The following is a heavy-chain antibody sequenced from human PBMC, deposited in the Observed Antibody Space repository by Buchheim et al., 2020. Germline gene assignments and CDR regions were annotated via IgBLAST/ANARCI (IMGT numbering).Heavy chain of an antibody. Sequence: QVQLQESGPGLVKPSETLSLTCSVSGGSIRSNYWSWIRQPPGKGLEWIGYIYYSGSTNYNLSLKSRITISVDTSKNHISLPLRSVTAADTAVYYCARIVSAPLTVSGGFDHWGQG. V-gene: IGHV4-59*08. CDR3: ARIVSAPLTVSGGFDH. D-gene: IGHD6-19*01. CDR1: GGSIRSNY. J-gene: IGHJ4*02. CDR2: IYYSGST.